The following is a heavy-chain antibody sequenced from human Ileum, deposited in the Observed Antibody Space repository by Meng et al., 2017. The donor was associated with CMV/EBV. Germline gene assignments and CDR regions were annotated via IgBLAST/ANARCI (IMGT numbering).Heavy chain of an antibody. J-gene: IGHJ4*02. CDR1: GYTFTGYY. CDR2: INPNSGGT. Sequence: ASVKVSCKASGYTFTGYYMHWVRQAPGQGLEWMGWINPNSGGTNYAQKFQGRVTMTRDTSISTAYMELSRLRSDDTAVYYCARDREHYDSSGYYFLDYWARERWSPSPQ. CDR3: ARDREHYDSSGYYFLDY. D-gene: IGHD3-22*01. V-gene: IGHV1-2*02.